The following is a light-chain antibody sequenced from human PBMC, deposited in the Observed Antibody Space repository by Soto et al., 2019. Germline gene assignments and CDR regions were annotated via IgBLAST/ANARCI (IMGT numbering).Light chain of an antibody. Sequence: DIQMTQSPSTLSASVGDRATLTCRASQSISSWLAWYQQKPGEAPKLLIYKASSLESGVPSRFSGSGSGTEFTLTISSLQHDDFATYYCQQYNSYPYTFGQGTKLEIK. CDR1: QSISSW. CDR3: QQYNSYPYT. CDR2: KAS. V-gene: IGKV1-5*03. J-gene: IGKJ2*01.